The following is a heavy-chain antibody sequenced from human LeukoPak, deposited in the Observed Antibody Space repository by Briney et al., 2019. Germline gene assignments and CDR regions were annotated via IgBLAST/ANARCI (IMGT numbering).Heavy chain of an antibody. J-gene: IGHJ4*02. CDR2: IYHSGST. D-gene: IGHD3-22*01. Sequence: PSETLSLTCIVSGYSINSGYYWGWIRQPPGKGLEWIGSIYHSGSTYYNPSLKSRVTISVDTSKNQFSLKLSSVTAADTAVYYCARARPYYYDSSGYLDYWGQGTLVTVSS. CDR1: GYSINSGYY. CDR3: ARARPYYYDSSGYLDY. V-gene: IGHV4-38-2*02.